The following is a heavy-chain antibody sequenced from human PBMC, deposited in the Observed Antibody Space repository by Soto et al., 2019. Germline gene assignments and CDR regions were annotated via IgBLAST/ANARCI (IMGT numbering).Heavy chain of an antibody. V-gene: IGHV3-48*02. CDR3: ARWRGAFDI. CDR1: GFTFSSYS. Sequence: GGSLRLSCAASGFTFSSYSMNWVRQAPGKGLEWVSYISSSSTIFYADSVKGRFTISRDNAKNSLYLQMNSLRDEDTAVYYCARWRGAFDIWGQGTMVTVSS. J-gene: IGHJ3*02. CDR2: ISSSSTI.